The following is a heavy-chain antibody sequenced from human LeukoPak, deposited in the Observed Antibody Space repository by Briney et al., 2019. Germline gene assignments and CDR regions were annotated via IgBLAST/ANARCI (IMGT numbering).Heavy chain of an antibody. D-gene: IGHD2-2*01. CDR1: GGSISSGSYY. Sequence: PSQTLSLTCTVSGGSISSGSYYWSWIRQPAGKGLEWIGPIYTSGSTNYNPSLKSRVTISVDTSKNQFSLKLSSVTAADTAVYYCARYTCSSTSCPVDYWGQGTLVTVSS. J-gene: IGHJ4*02. CDR2: IYTSGST. V-gene: IGHV4-61*02. CDR3: ARYTCSSTSCPVDY.